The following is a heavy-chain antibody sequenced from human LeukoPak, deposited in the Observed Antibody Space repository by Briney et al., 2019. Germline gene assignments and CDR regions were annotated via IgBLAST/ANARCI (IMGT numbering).Heavy chain of an antibody. CDR3: ARDTTDAAYYYGSGSSRFDP. CDR1: GYTFTSYH. Sequence: GASVKVSCKASGYTFTSYHMHWVRQAPGQGLEWMGIINPSGGSTSYAQKFQGRVTMTRDTSTSTVYMELSSLRSEDTAVYYCARDTTDAAYYYGSGSSRFDPWGQGTLVTVSS. J-gene: IGHJ5*02. CDR2: INPSGGST. V-gene: IGHV1-46*01. D-gene: IGHD3-10*01.